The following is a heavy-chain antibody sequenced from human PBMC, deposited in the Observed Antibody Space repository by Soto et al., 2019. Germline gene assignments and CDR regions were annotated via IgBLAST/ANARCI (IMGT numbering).Heavy chain of an antibody. Sequence: GGSLRLSCAASGFTFSSYGMQWVRQAPGKGLERAAVISYDGSNRYYADSVKGRFTISRDNSKNTLYLQMNSLRAEDTAVYYCAKGRGGYCSGGSCYSHIYYYGMDVWGQGTTVTVS. D-gene: IGHD2-15*01. CDR3: AKGRGGYCSGGSCYSHIYYYGMDV. J-gene: IGHJ6*02. V-gene: IGHV3-30*18. CDR2: ISYDGSNR. CDR1: GFTFSSYG.